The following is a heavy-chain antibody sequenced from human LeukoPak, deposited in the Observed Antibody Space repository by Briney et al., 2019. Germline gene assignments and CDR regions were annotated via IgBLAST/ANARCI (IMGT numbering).Heavy chain of an antibody. J-gene: IGHJ5*02. CDR3: AKPTHFNWFNP. D-gene: IGHD3-3*02. CDR2: IKQDGSEK. V-gene: IGHV3-7*01. CDR1: GFTFSSYW. Sequence: GGSLRLSCAASGFTFSSYWMSWVRQAPGKGLEWVANIKQDGSEKYYVDSVKGRFTISRDNAKNSLYLQMNSLRAEDTAVYYCAKPTHFNWFNPWGQGTLVTVSS.